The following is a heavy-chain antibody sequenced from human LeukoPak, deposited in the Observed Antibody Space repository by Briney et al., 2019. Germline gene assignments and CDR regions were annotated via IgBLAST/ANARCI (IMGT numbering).Heavy chain of an antibody. Sequence: GGSLRLSCAATAFTFKDYGMHWVRHPPGKGLEWVSSINWNGGGTDYADSVKGRFTISRDNAKNSLYLQLSSLRPEDTALYYCAKHMRATNTYSFFGLDVWGQGTTVTVSS. V-gene: IGHV3-9*01. CDR3: AKHMRATNTYSFFGLDV. CDR1: AFTFKDYG. CDR2: INWNGGGT. D-gene: IGHD1-26*01. J-gene: IGHJ6*02.